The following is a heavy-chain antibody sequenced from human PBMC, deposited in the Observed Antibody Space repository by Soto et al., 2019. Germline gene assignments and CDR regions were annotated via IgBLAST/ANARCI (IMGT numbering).Heavy chain of an antibody. J-gene: IGHJ6*01. CDR3: TRGLRGSMDD. CDR1: GTIFSSYT. V-gene: IGHV1-69*08. Sequence: QVPLVQSGAEVKKPGSSVRVSCKASGTIFSSYTISWVRQAPGQGLEWMGRNIPILGETNSAQKCQGRVTLTADKSTNTAYMELNSLRLEDTALYYFTRGLRGSMDDWGQGTTGTVSS. D-gene: IGHD6-13*01. CDR2: NIPILGET.